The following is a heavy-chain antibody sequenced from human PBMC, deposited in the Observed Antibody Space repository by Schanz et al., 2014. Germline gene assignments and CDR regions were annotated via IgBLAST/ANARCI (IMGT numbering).Heavy chain of an antibody. D-gene: IGHD3-3*01. V-gene: IGHV3-33*03. CDR3: ARFLARYQYYGVDV. CDR1: GFAFNNYG. Sequence: VQLLESGGGVVQPGRSLRLSCAASGFAFNNYGMHWVRQAPGKGLEWVAIIWYDGNNKKYADSVKGRFTISRDNGETSVYLQINSLRVEDTAVYYCARFLARYQYYGVDVWGQGTTVIVSS. J-gene: IGHJ6*02. CDR2: IWYDGNNK.